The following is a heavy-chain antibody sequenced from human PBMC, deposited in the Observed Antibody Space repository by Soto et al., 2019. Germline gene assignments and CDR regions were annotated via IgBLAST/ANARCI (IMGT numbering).Heavy chain of an antibody. Sequence: ASVKVSCKASGYTFTGYYIYWVRQAPGQGLEWMGWINPNIGGTNYAQKFQGWVTMTRDTSISTAYMELSRLTSDDTAVYYCARGCGTTSCYEGRTFDIWG. CDR2: INPNIGGT. D-gene: IGHD2-2*01. CDR3: ARGCGTTSCYEGRTFDI. CDR1: GYTFTGYY. J-gene: IGHJ3*02. V-gene: IGHV1-2*04.